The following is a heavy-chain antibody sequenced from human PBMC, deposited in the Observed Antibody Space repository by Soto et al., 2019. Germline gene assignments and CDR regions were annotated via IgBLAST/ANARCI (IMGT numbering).Heavy chain of an antibody. CDR2: IYPGDSDT. V-gene: IGHV5-51*01. J-gene: IGHJ6*02. CDR3: ARPQNGNYGPYYYGMDV. D-gene: IGHD1-7*01. Sequence: GESLKISCKGSGYSFTSYWIGWVRQMPGKGLEWMGIIYPGDSDTRYSPSFQGQVTISADKSISTAYLQWSSLKASDTAMYYWARPQNGNYGPYYYGMDVWAQGTTVPVSS. CDR1: GYSFTSYW.